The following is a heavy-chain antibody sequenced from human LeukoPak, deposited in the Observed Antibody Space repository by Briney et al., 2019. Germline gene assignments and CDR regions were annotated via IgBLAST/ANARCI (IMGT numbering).Heavy chain of an antibody. CDR3: TRSVRNGHIDY. CDR1: GYTFTSYD. D-gene: IGHD2-21*01. V-gene: IGHV1-8*01. Sequence: ASVKVSCKASGYTFTSYDINWVRQAIGQGLEYLGWMNPKSGYTGYAQKLQGRVTMTRSTSISTAYMELSSLTFEDTAVYYCTRSVRNGHIDYWGQGTLVTVSS. CDR2: MNPKSGYT. J-gene: IGHJ4*02.